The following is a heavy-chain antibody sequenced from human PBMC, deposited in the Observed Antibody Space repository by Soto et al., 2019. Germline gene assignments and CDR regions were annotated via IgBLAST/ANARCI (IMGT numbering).Heavy chain of an antibody. CDR1: GFTFSTYT. J-gene: IGHJ6*02. CDR2: IIGYSNFK. Sequence: GGSLRLSCAASGFTFSTYTMSWVRQAPGKGLEWLSFIIGYSNFKLYADSVEGRFSISRDNAKNSVYLEMNSLRADDTGVYYCARDLPGAKDYGMDVWGQGTTVTVSS. CDR3: ARDLPGAKDYGMDV. V-gene: IGHV3-21*01.